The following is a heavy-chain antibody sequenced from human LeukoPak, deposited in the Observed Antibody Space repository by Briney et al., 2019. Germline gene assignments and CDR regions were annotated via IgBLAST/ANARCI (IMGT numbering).Heavy chain of an antibody. J-gene: IGHJ6*03. Sequence: ASVKVSCKASGYTFTGYYVHWVRQAPGQGLEWMGWINPNGGGTNYAQKFQGRVTMTRDTSISTAYMELSRLRSDDTAVYYCARDSRNYYYYYMDVWGKGTTVTVSS. CDR3: ARDSRNYYYYYMDV. CDR1: GYTFTGYY. D-gene: IGHD6-13*01. CDR2: INPNGGGT. V-gene: IGHV1-2*02.